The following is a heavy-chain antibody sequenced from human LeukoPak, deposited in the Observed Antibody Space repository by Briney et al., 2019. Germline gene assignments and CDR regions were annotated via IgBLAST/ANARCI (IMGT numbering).Heavy chain of an antibody. J-gene: IGHJ6*03. D-gene: IGHD3-9*01. Sequence: SETLSLTCAVYGGSFSGYYWSWIRQPPGKGLEWIGEINHSGSTNYNPSLKSRVTISVDTSKNQFSLKLSSVTAADTAVYYCARAGGYGGRYFDWLSADYYYYMDVWGKGTTVTVSS. CDR1: GGSFSGYY. CDR3: ARAGGYGGRYFDWLSADYYYYMDV. CDR2: INHSGST. V-gene: IGHV4-34*01.